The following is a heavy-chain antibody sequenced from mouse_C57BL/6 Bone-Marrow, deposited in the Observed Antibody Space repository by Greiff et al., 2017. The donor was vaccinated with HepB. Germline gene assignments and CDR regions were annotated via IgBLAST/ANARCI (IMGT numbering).Heavy chain of an antibody. J-gene: IGHJ4*01. CDR2: INPSSGYT. V-gene: IGHV1-4*01. CDR3: ARKEAVPHYYAMDY. Sequence: VQGVESGAELARPGASVKMSCKASGYTFTSYTMHWVKQRPGQGLEWIGYINPSSGYTKYNQKFKDKATLTADKSSSTAYMQLSSLTSEDSAVYYCARKEAVPHYYAMDYWGQGTSVTVSS. CDR1: GYTFTSYT. D-gene: IGHD1-1*01.